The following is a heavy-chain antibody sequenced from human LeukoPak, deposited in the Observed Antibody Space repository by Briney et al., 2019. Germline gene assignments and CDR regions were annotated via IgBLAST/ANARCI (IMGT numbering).Heavy chain of an antibody. J-gene: IGHJ4*02. CDR1: GFTFSSYS. CDR3: ARLQDYYDSSGYPLGGYFDY. CDR2: ISSCSSYI. Sequence: GGSLRLSCAASGFTFSSYSMNWVRQAPGKGLEWVSSISSCSSYIYYADSVKGRFTISRDNAKNSLYLQMNSLRAEDTAVYYCARLQDYYDSSGYPLGGYFDYWGQGTLVTVSS. V-gene: IGHV3-21*01. D-gene: IGHD3-22*01.